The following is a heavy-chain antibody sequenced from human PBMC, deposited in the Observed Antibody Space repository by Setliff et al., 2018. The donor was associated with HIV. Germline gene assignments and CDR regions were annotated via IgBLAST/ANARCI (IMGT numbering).Heavy chain of an antibody. J-gene: IGHJ6*02. D-gene: IGHD6-13*01. V-gene: IGHV3-30*02. Sequence: GGSLRLSCAASGFTFSRYGMHWVRQAPGKGLEWVAFIRYDATDKYYAESVRGRFTISRDYSRNTLYLQMNSLRAEDSAVYYCAKDPNSSWHVGFYNYGMDVWGQGATVTVSS. CDR3: AKDPNSSWHVGFYNYGMDV. CDR1: GFTFSRYG. CDR2: IRYDATDK.